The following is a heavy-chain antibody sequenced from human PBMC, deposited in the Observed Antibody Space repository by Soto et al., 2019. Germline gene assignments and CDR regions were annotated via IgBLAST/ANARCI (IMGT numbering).Heavy chain of an antibody. Sequence: QVQLQQWGAGLLKPSETLSLTCAVSGGSFSGYYWSWIRQPPGKGLEWMGEINHSGSTNYNPSLKSRVTIAVDTSKNQFSRKLSAVTAADTAVYYCARAPTDKIFDYWGQGTLVTVSS. J-gene: IGHJ4*02. D-gene: IGHD4-17*01. CDR3: ARAPTDKIFDY. V-gene: IGHV4-34*01. CDR1: GGSFSGYY. CDR2: INHSGST.